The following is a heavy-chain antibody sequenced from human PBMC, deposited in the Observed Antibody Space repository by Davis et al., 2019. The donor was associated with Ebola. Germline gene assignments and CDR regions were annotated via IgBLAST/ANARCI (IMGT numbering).Heavy chain of an antibody. Sequence: GESLKISCEASGFTVSSYYMNWVRQAPGKALEWVSLISGNGYGTEYGDSVKGRFTISRDNSKNFLYLQVNDLRPEDTALYFCAKTRGYRLYYFEYWGQGTLVTVSS. D-gene: IGHD5-18*01. J-gene: IGHJ4*02. CDR3: AKTRGYRLYYFEY. V-gene: IGHV3-43*02. CDR2: ISGNGYGT. CDR1: GFTVSSYY.